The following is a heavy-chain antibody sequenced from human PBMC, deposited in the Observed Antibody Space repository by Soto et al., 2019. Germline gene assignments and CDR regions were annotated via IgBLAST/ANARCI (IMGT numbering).Heavy chain of an antibody. CDR1: GFTFSSYW. V-gene: IGHV3-9*01. CDR3: AKAQGSGSYLNWFDP. CDR2: ISWNSGSI. D-gene: IGHD3-10*01. Sequence: PGGSLRLSCAASGFTFSSYWMHWVRQAPGKGLEWVSGISWNSGSIGYADSVKGRFTISRDNAKNSLYLQMNSLRAEDTALYYCAKAQGSGSYLNWFDPWGQGTLVTVSS. J-gene: IGHJ5*02.